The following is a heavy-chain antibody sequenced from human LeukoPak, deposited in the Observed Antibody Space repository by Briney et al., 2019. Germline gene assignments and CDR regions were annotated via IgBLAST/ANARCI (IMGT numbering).Heavy chain of an antibody. CDR3: AKDSRDYDILTGYSMYYFDY. D-gene: IGHD3-9*01. Sequence: GSLRLSCAASGFTFSSYGMHWVRQAPGKGLEWVAVISYDGSNKYYADSVKGRFTISRDNSKNTLYLQMNSLRAEDTAVYYCAKDSRDYDILTGYSMYYFDYWGQGTLVTVSS. CDR1: GFTFSSYG. J-gene: IGHJ4*02. CDR2: ISYDGSNK. V-gene: IGHV3-30*18.